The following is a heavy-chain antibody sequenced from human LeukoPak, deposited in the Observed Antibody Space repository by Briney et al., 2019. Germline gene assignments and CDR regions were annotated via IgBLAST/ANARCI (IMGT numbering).Heavy chain of an antibody. CDR1: GGTFGSYA. D-gene: IGHD3-22*01. J-gene: IGHJ4*02. CDR2: IIPILGIA. Sequence: SVKVSFKASGGTFGSYAISWVRQAPGQGLEWMGRIIPILGIANYAQKFQGRVTITADKSTSTAYMELSSLRSEDTAVYYCARDATYYYDSSGYYFDYWGQGTLVTVSS. CDR3: ARDATYYYDSSGYYFDY. V-gene: IGHV1-69*04.